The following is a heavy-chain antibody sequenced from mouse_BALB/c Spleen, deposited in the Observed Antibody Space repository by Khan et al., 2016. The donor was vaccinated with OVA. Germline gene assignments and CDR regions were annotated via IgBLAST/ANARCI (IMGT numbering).Heavy chain of an antibody. J-gene: IGHJ4*01. CDR1: GYSITSGYS. V-gene: IGHV3-1*02. D-gene: IGHD2-14*01. CDR2: IHYSGST. Sequence: EVQLQESGPDLVKPSQSLSLTCTVTGYSITSGYSWHWIRQFPGNKLEWMGYIHYSGSTNYNPSLKSRISITRDTSKNQFFLQLNSVTTEDTETYYCARSGYRYDVRYYAMDYWGQGTSVTVSS. CDR3: ARSGYRYDVRYYAMDY.